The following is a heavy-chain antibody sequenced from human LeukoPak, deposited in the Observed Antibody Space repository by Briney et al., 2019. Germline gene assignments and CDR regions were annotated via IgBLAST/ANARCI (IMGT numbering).Heavy chain of an antibody. J-gene: IGHJ4*02. CDR2: ISSSGSTI. CDR1: GFTFSDYY. D-gene: IGHD6-19*01. V-gene: IGHV3-11*01. Sequence: GGSLSLSCAASGFTFSDYYMSWIRQAPGKGLEWVSYISSSGSTIYYADSVKGRFTISRDNAKNSLYLQMNSLRADDTAVYYCARPSGASGWYWDVWFFDYWGQGTLVTVSS. CDR3: ARPSGASGWYWDVWFFDY.